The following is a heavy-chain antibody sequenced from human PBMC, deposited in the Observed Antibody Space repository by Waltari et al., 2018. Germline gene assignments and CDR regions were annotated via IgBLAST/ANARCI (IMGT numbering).Heavy chain of an antibody. CDR2: IYSGGST. CDR3: ARGSFVGYSSSWYPDYYYMDV. D-gene: IGHD6-13*01. Sequence: EVQLVETGGGLIQPGGSLRLSCAASGFTVSSNYMSWVRQAPGKGLAWVSVIYSGGSTYYADSVKGRFTISRDNSKNTLYLQMNSLRAEDTAVYYCARGSFVGYSSSWYPDYYYMDVWGKGTTVTVSS. V-gene: IGHV3-53*02. CDR1: GFTVSSNY. J-gene: IGHJ6*03.